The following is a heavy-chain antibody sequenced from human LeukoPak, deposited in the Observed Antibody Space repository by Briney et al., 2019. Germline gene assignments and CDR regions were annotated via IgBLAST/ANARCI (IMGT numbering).Heavy chain of an antibody. CDR2: ISSISSTK. CDR3: ARDRWELLLNDAFDI. Sequence: GGSLRLSCAASGFSFSDFGMNWVRQAPGKGLEWVSYISSISSTKYYADSVKGRFTISRDNAKNSLYLQMNSLRAEDTAVYYCARDRWELLLNDAFDIWGQGTMVTVSS. J-gene: IGHJ3*02. V-gene: IGHV3-48*01. CDR1: GFSFSDFG. D-gene: IGHD1-26*01.